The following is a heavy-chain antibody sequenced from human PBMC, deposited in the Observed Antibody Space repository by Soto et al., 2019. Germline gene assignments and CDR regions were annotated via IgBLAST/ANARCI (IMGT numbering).Heavy chain of an antibody. D-gene: IGHD6-13*01. Sequence: SETLSLTCAVSGGSVSGSYYYWAWLRQSPGKGPEWIGSVFHTGFTSYNPSLESRVSVSVDTSKNQFSLKLSSVTAADTAVYYCARASSSWLVDYWGQGTLVTVSS. V-gene: IGHV4-39*07. J-gene: IGHJ4*02. CDR2: VFHTGFT. CDR1: GGSVSGSYYY. CDR3: ARASSSWLVDY.